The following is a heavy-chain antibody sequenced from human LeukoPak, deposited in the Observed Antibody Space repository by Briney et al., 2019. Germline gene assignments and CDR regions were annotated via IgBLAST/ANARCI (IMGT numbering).Heavy chain of an antibody. V-gene: IGHV4-39*01. D-gene: IGHD1-26*01. J-gene: IGHJ3*02. Sequence: SETLSLTCTVSGGSISSSSYYWGWIRQPQGKGLEWIGSIYYSGSTYYNPSLKSRVTISVDTSKNQFSLKLSSVTAADTAVYYCARLGVGATEDAFDIWGQGTIVTVSS. CDR2: IYYSGST. CDR1: GGSISSSSYY. CDR3: ARLGVGATEDAFDI.